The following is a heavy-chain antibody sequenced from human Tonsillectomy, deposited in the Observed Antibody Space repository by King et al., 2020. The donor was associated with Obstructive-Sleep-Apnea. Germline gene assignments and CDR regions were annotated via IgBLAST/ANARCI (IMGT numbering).Heavy chain of an antibody. CDR2: INPRADST. V-gene: IGHV1-46*01. Sequence: VQLVESGAEVKKPGASVNISCKASGYTFTNYYIHWVRQAPGQGLEWMGIINPRADSTNYAQKFQGRVTMTRDTSTSTVYMEVSSLRSEDTAAYYCARDFQDLYGDYYFDFWGQGTLVTVSS. CDR1: GYTFTNYY. CDR3: ARDFQDLYGDYYFDF. J-gene: IGHJ4*02. D-gene: IGHD4-17*01.